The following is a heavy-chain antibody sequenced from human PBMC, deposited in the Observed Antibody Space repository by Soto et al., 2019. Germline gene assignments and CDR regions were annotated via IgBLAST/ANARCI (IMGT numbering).Heavy chain of an antibody. J-gene: IGHJ6*03. D-gene: IGHD3-10*01. CDR1: GFTFSSYG. CDR3: AKDRSRITAYYYYMDV. CDR2: IWYDGSNK. V-gene: IGHV3-33*03. Sequence: GGSLRLSCAASGFTFSSYGMHWVRQAPGKGLEWVAVIWYDGSNKYYADSVKGRFTISRDNAKNSLYLQMNSLRAEDTAMYYCAKDRSRITAYYYYMDVWGKGTTVTVSS.